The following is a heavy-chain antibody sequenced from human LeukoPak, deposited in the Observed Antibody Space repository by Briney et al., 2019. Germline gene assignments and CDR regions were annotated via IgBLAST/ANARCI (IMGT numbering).Heavy chain of an antibody. CDR1: GYTFTSYY. CDR2: FDPEDGEA. D-gene: IGHD6-19*01. J-gene: IGHJ4*02. Sequence: ASVKVSCKASGYTFTSYYMHWVRQAPGKGLEWMGGFDPEDGEAISAQKVQGRLTMTEDTSIDTAFMELRSLKSEDTAIYYCVTDIRSGWRNYWGQGTLITVSS. V-gene: IGHV1-24*01. CDR3: VTDIRSGWRNY.